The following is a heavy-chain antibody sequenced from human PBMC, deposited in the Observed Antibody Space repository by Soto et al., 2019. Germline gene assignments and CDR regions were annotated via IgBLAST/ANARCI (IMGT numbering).Heavy chain of an antibody. D-gene: IGHD6-19*01. CDR2: IIPIFGTA. CDR1: GGTFSSYA. V-gene: IGHV1-69*13. J-gene: IGHJ6*02. CDR3: ARWLTPGSDYYYGMDV. Sequence: ASVKVSCKASGGTFSSYAISWVRQAPGQGLEWMGGIIPIFGTANYAQKFQSRVTITADESTSTAYMELSSLRSEDTAVYYCARWLTPGSDYYYGMDVWGQGTTVTVSS.